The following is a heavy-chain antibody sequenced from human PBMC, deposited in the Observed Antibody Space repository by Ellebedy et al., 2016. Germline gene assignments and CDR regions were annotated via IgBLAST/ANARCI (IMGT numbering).Heavy chain of an antibody. CDR1: GGSISNYF. V-gene: IGHV4-59*01. D-gene: IGHD4-17*01. CDR2: VYSSGST. J-gene: IGHJ6*03. Sequence: SETLSLTXTVSGGSISNYFWTWIRQPPGKRLEWIGYVYSSGSTNFNPSLESRVNISVDASKSQFSLKLTSVTAADTAVYYCARVGRAVTRLRGYSKYYYMDVWGKGTTVTVSS. CDR3: ARVGRAVTRLRGYSKYYYMDV.